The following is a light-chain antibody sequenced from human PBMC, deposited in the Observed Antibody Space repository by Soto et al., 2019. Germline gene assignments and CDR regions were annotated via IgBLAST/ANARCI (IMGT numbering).Light chain of an antibody. CDR3: SSYASTSPCV. V-gene: IGLV2-14*01. J-gene: IGLJ1*01. CDR1: SSDVGGYNY. CDR2: EVS. Sequence: QSVLTQPASVSGSPGQSITISCAGTSSDVGGYNYVSWYQQHPGKAPKLIIYEVSNRPSGVSNRFSGSKSGNTASLTISGLQTEDEVDYCCSSYASTSPCVFGTGTKLTVL.